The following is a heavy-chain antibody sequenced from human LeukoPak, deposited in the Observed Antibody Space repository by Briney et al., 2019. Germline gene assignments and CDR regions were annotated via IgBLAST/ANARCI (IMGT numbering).Heavy chain of an antibody. CDR3: ARGDYGGNSVPCDY. V-gene: IGHV3-21*01. J-gene: IGHJ4*02. D-gene: IGHD4-23*01. CDR1: GFTFSSYS. CDR2: ISSSSSYI. Sequence: GGSLRLSCAASGFTFSSYSMNWVRQAPGKGLEWVSSISSSSSYIYYADSVKGRFTISRDNAKNSLYLQMNSLRAEDTAVYYCARGDYGGNSVPCDYWGQGTLVTVSS.